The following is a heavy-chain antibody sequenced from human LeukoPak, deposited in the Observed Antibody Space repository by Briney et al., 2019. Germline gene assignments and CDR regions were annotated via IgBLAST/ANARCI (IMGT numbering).Heavy chain of an antibody. CDR3: ARRREFDWTYGMDV. V-gene: IGHV4-61*07. J-gene: IGHJ6*01. CDR2: IYYSATT. D-gene: IGHD3-9*01. Sequence: GYIYYSATTNYNPSLKSRVTISVDTSKNQFSLKLSSVTAADTAVYYCARRREFDWTYGMDVW.